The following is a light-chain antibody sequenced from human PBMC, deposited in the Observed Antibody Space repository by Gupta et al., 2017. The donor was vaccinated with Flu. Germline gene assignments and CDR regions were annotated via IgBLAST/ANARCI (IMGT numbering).Light chain of an antibody. CDR1: TGAVTSGHY. Sequence: QAVVTQEPSLTVSPGGTVTLTCGSNTGAVTSGHYPYWFQQKPGQVPRTWMYDGINRQSWTPARFSGSFRGGKAALTLSGAQPDDEAEDYCLLSYGGAFWVFGGGTKLTVL. CDR3: LLSYGGAFWV. CDR2: DGI. V-gene: IGLV7-46*01. J-gene: IGLJ3*02.